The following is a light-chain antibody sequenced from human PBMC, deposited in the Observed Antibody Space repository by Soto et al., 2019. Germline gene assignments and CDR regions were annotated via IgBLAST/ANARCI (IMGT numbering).Light chain of an antibody. J-gene: IGKJ2*01. CDR3: QQYDILPPS. Sequence: DLQMTQAPSSLSASVGDRVTITCQASQDIADFLIWYQQKPGKAPKLLIYSASNLEEGVPSRFSGRVSGTDFTFTISSLQPEDVATYYCQQYDILPPSFGQGTRLEIK. V-gene: IGKV1-33*01. CDR2: SAS. CDR1: QDIADF.